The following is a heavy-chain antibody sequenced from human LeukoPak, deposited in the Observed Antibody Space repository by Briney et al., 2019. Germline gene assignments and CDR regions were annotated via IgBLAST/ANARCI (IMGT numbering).Heavy chain of an antibody. CDR3: ARFCRNSSGYAFDY. D-gene: IGHD3-22*01. J-gene: IGHJ4*02. CDR1: GYTFTGYY. CDR2: INPNSGGT. V-gene: IGHV1-2*04. Sequence: ASVKVSCKASGYTFTGYYMHWVRQAPGQGLEWMGWINPNSGGTNYAQKFQGWVTMTRDTSISTAYMELSRLRSDDTAVYYCARFCRNSSGYAFDYWGQGTLVTVSS.